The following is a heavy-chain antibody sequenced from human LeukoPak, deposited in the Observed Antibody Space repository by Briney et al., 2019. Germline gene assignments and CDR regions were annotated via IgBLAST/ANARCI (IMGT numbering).Heavy chain of an antibody. CDR1: GFSFSSYT. Sequence: GGSLRLSCAASGFSFSSYTMHWVRQAPGGRLEWVAVISNDGSKIYYADSEKGRLTISRDNSKNTLYLQMNSLRAEDTGVYYCILVPPNPWGQGTLVTVSS. J-gene: IGHJ5*02. CDR2: ISNDGSKI. D-gene: IGHD2-2*01. CDR3: ILVPPNP. V-gene: IGHV3-30*14.